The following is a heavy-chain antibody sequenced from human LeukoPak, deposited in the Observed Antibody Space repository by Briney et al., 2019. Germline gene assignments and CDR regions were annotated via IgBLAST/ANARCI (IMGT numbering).Heavy chain of an antibody. D-gene: IGHD5-18*01. CDR2: IYHSGST. CDR1: GYSISSGYY. Sequence: SETLSLTCTVSGYSISSGYYWGWIRQPPGKGLEWIGSIYHSGSTYYNPSLKSRVTISVDTSKNQFSLKLSSVTAADTAMYYCARAESNVDTAMVTFYYYYYMDVWGKGTTVTVSS. J-gene: IGHJ6*03. V-gene: IGHV4-38-2*02. CDR3: ARAESNVDTAMVTFYYYYYMDV.